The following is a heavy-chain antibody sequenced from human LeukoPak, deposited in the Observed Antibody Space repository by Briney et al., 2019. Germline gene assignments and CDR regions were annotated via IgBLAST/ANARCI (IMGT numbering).Heavy chain of an antibody. J-gene: IGHJ3*01. CDR1: GGSISTYY. D-gene: IGHD3-22*01. V-gene: IGHV4-59*12. CDR2: IYYSGST. CDR3: ARDQYYDSSGYPWF. Sequence: PSETLSLTCTVSGGSISTYYWSWIRQPPGKGLEWIAYIYYSGSTYYNPSLKSRVTISVDRSKNQFSLKLSSVTAADTAVYYCARDQYYDSSGYPWFWGQGTMVTVSS.